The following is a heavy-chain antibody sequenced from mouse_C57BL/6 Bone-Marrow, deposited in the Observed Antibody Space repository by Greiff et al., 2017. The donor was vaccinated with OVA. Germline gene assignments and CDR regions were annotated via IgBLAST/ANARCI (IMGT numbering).Heavy chain of an antibody. D-gene: IGHD1-1*01. CDR1: GYSFTSYY. CDR3: ARGHYGSSYPWFAY. Sequence: VQLQQSGPELVKPGASVKISCKASGYSFTSYYIHWVKQRPGQGLEWIGWIYPGSGNTKYNEKFKGKATLTADTSSSTAYMQLSSLTSEDSAVYYCARGHYGSSYPWFAYWGQGTLVTVSA. V-gene: IGHV1-66*01. J-gene: IGHJ3*01. CDR2: IYPGSGNT.